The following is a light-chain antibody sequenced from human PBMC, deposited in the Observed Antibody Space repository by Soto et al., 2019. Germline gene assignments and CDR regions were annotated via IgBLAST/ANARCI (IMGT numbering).Light chain of an antibody. CDR2: KAS. V-gene: IGKV1-5*03. CDR1: QTMSSW. J-gene: IGKJ1*01. Sequence: DIQMTQSPSTLSGSVGDRVTITCRASQTMSSWLAWYQQKPGTAPKVLIYKASNLERGVPSRFSGSGSGTEFTLSISSLQPDDFATYYCQQYNSYSPRFGQGTKVDIK. CDR3: QQYNSYSPR.